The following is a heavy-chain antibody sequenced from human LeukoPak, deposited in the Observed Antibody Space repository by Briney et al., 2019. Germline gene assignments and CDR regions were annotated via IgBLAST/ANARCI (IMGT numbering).Heavy chain of an antibody. CDR2: INHSGST. CDR3: ARFRGYYYYYMDV. D-gene: IGHD3-10*01. V-gene: IGHV4-34*01. CDR1: GGSFSGYY. J-gene: IGHJ6*03. Sequence: SETLSLTCAVYGGSFSGYYWSWVRQPPGKGLEWIGEINHSGSTNYNPALKSRVTISVGTSNNQFSLKLSSVTAADTAVYYCARFRGYYYYYMDVWGKGTTVTVSS.